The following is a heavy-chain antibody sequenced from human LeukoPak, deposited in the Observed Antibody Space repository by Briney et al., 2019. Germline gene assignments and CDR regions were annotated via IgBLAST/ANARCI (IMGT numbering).Heavy chain of an antibody. J-gene: IGHJ4*02. CDR2: IGTAGDT. CDR1: GFTFSSYD. Sequence: PGGSLRLSCAARGFTFSSYDMHWVRQATGKGLGWVSAIGTAGDTYYPGSVKGQFTISRENAKNSLYLQMNSLRAGDTAVYYCARDKTAMVTGRGDVPRTIDYWGQGTLVTVSS. V-gene: IGHV3-13*03. CDR3: ARDKTAMVTGRGDVPRTIDY. D-gene: IGHD5-18*01.